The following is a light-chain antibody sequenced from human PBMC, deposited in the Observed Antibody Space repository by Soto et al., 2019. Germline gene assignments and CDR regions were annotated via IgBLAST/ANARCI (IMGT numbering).Light chain of an antibody. V-gene: IGKV1-39*01. CDR1: ESISNN. CDR2: AAS. Sequence: DIQMTQSPSSLSASVGDRVTITCRASESISNNLNWYQHKPGKAPKVLIYAASSLQSGVPSRFSGSGSGTDFILTITSLRAEDFATYYCQQSYSSLGFTFGPGTKVDL. CDR3: QQSYSSLGFT. J-gene: IGKJ3*01.